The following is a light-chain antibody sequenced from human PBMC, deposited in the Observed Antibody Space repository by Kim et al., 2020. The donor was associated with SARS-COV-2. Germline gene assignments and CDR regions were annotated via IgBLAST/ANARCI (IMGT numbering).Light chain of an antibody. CDR1: RCVSSY. V-gene: IGKV3-11*01. Sequence: LSSGESATLSCTASRCVSSYLACYQQKPGQAPMLLIYDASSMALGIPARFSGRGSVTDFTLTISSLEPVEYAIYYSQHRSNWPPTFGQGTRLEIK. CDR2: DAS. J-gene: IGKJ5*01. CDR3: QHRSNWPPT.